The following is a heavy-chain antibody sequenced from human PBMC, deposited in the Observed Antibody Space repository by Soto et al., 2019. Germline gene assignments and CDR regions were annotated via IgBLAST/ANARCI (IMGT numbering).Heavy chain of an antibody. D-gene: IGHD3-10*01. J-gene: IGHJ1*01. CDR3: AHSPAPRVYFQH. CDR2: IYWDDGK. Sequence: SGPTLVKPTHPLTLTCVFSGFSLNTGGVTMGWIRQPPGKALEWVALIYWDDGKRYSPSLKSRLTITKETSRNQVVLTMTNVDPEDSATYFCAHSPAPRVYFQHWGEGTLVTV. CDR1: GFSLNTGGVT. V-gene: IGHV2-5*02.